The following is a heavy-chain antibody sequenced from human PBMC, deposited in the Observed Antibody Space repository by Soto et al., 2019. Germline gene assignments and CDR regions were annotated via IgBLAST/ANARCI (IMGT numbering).Heavy chain of an antibody. CDR3: ASSRAPNYYDSSGWDFQH. V-gene: IGHV4-39*07. Sequence: SETLSLTCTVSGGSISSSNYYWGWIRQPPGKGLEWIESIYYSVSTNYNPSLKSRVTISVDTSKNQFSLKLSSVTAADTAVYYCASSRAPNYYDSSGWDFQHWGQGTLVTVSS. D-gene: IGHD3-22*01. CDR2: IYYSVST. J-gene: IGHJ1*01. CDR1: GGSISSSNYY.